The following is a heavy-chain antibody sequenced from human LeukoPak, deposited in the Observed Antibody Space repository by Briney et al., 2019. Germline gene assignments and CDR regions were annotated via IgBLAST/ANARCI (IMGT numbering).Heavy chain of an antibody. D-gene: IGHD2-15*01. J-gene: IGHJ4*02. V-gene: IGHV4-34*01. CDR2: INHSGST. CDR1: GGSFSGNY. Sequence: SETPSLTCAVYGGSFSGNYWSWIRQPPGKGLEWIGEINHSGSTNYNPSLKSRVTISVDTSKNQFSLKLSSVTAADTAVYYCARHLCSGGSCYSLDYWGQGTLVTVSS. CDR3: ARHLCSGGSCYSLDY.